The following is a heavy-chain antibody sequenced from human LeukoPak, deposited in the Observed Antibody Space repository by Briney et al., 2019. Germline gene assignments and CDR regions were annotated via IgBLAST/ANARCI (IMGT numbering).Heavy chain of an antibody. D-gene: IGHD3-22*01. CDR1: GFSISSKY. V-gene: IGHV4-59*08. Sequence: SETLSLTCTVSGFSISSKYWSWIRQPPGKGLEWIGYIYHSGSTNSNPSLKSRVTMSLDTSKSQFSLKLSSVTAADTAVYYCARLLYDRSGYYYFDYWGQGTLVTVSS. CDR3: ARLLYDRSGYYYFDY. J-gene: IGHJ4*02. CDR2: IYHSGST.